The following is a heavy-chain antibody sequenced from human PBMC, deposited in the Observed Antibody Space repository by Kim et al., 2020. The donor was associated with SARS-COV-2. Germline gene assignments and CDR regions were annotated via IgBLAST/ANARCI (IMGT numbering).Heavy chain of an antibody. V-gene: IGHV3-11*01. D-gene: IGHD4-17*01. J-gene: IGHJ5*02. CDR2: ISSSGRSI. Sequence: GGSLILSCAASGFTFSDYYMSWIRQAPGKGLEWISYISSSGRSIYYADSVKGRFTISRDNAKNSLYLQMNSLRAEDTAVYYCARGHDDYGEYRGSAGGKSWDQGTLVTVSS. CDR1: GFTFSDYY. CDR3: ARGHDDYGEYRGSAGGKS.